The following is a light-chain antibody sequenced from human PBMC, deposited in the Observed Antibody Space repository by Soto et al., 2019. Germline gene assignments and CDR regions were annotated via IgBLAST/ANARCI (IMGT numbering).Light chain of an antibody. V-gene: IGLV4-69*01. CDR3: QTWGTGIRVV. CDR2: LNSDGSH. Sequence: QSVLTQSPSASASLGASVKLTCTLSSGHSSYAIAWHQQQPEKGPRYLMKLNSDGSHSKGDGIPDRFSGSSSGAERCLTISSLQSEDEADYYCQTWGTGIRVVFGGGTKVTVL. CDR1: SGHSSYA. J-gene: IGLJ2*01.